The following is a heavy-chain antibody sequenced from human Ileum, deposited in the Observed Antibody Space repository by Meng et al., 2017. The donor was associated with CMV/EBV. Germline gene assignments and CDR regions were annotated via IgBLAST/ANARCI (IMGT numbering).Heavy chain of an antibody. CDR2: IKLEVDGGTT. V-gene: IGHV3-15*01. CDR1: GFTFSEAW. D-gene: IGHD3-10*01. Sequence: GGSLRLSCAASGFTFSEAWMSWARLAPGKRLEWVCRIKLEVDGGTTDCAALVKDRFTISRDDSKNTQYLQMYSLTAEDTGVYYCTTDRGESAVPVLGYWGQGTLVTVSS. J-gene: IGHJ4*02. CDR3: TTDRGESAVPVLGY.